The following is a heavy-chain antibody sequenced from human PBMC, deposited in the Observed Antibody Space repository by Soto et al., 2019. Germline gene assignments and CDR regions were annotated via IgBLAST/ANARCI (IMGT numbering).Heavy chain of an antibody. V-gene: IGHV3-30*18. CDR1: GFTFSSYG. J-gene: IGHJ4*02. Sequence: QVQLVESGGGVVQPXXSLRLSCAASGFTFSSYGMHWVRQAPGKGLEWVAVISYDGSNKYYADSVKGRFTISRDNSKNTLYLQMNSLKDEDTAVYYGAKDFVVGGYDWIFDYWGQGTLVTVSS. CDR2: ISYDGSNK. CDR3: AKDFVVGGYDWIFDY. D-gene: IGHD5-12*01.